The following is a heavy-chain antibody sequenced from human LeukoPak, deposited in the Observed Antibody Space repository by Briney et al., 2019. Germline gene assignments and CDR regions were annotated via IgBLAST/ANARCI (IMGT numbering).Heavy chain of an antibody. V-gene: IGHV3-7*03. Sequence: AGGSLRLSCAASGFTFSSYWMSWVRQAPGKGLEWVASIKHDGGEKFYVDSVKGRFTISRDDAKDSLFLQMNSLRAEDTAVYYCARDRDSSGSWEVNFDHWGQGTLVTVSS. CDR2: IKHDGGEK. J-gene: IGHJ4*02. CDR1: GFTFSSYW. D-gene: IGHD6-13*01. CDR3: ARDRDSSGSWEVNFDH.